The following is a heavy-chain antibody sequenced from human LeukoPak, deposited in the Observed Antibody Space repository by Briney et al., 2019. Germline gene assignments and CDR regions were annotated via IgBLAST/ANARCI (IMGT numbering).Heavy chain of an antibody. Sequence: ASVKVSCKASGYTFTSYAIYWVRQAPGQRLEWMGWINAGNGNTKFSQKLQDRVTITRDTSASTAYMELSSLRSEDTAVYYCARDFRGYYESSGYYFAYYHGMDVWGQGTTVTVS. J-gene: IGHJ6*02. CDR2: INAGNGNT. CDR3: ARDFRGYYESSGYYFAYYHGMDV. D-gene: IGHD3-22*01. V-gene: IGHV1-3*01. CDR1: GYTFTSYA.